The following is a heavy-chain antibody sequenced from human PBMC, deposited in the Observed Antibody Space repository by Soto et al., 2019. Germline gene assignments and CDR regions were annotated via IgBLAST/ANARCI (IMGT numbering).Heavy chain of an antibody. CDR3: AKDNSGTYYWLDY. Sequence: GGSLRLSCAASGFTFSNNGMHLVRQAPGKGLEWVAVISDDGSIKNYADSVKGRFTISRDNSKNTLYLQMSSLRAADTAVYYCAKDNSGTYYWLDYWGQGTLVTVSS. D-gene: IGHD1-26*01. CDR2: ISDDGSIK. CDR1: GFTFSNNG. J-gene: IGHJ4*02. V-gene: IGHV3-30*18.